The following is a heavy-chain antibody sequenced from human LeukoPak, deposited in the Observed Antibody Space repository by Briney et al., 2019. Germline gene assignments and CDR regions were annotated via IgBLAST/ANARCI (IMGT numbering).Heavy chain of an antibody. CDR1: GVSISSHY. CDR3: AKGIKCSSLSCDAFGP. D-gene: IGHD2-2*01. J-gene: IGHJ5*02. CDR2: IYYTGST. Sequence: PSETLSLTCTVSGVSISSHYWSWIRQSPGKGLEWIGNIYYTGSTNYNPSLKSRVVISIDTSKNQFSLTLNSVTAADTAVYYCAKGIKCSSLSCDAFGPWGQGTPVTVSS. V-gene: IGHV4-59*08.